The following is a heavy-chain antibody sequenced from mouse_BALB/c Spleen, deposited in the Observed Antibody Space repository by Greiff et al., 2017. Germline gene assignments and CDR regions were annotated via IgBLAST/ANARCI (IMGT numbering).Heavy chain of an antibody. Sequence: VQLQQSGPGLVAPSQSLSITCTVSGFSLTGYGVNWVRQPPGKGLEWLGMIWGDGSTDYNSALKSRLSISKDNSKSQVFLKMNSLQTDDTARYYCARGPYGSSYWFAYWGQGTLVTVSA. CDR2: IWGDGST. D-gene: IGHD1-1*01. CDR1: GFSLTGYG. CDR3: ARGPYGSSYWFAY. V-gene: IGHV2-6-7*01. J-gene: IGHJ3*01.